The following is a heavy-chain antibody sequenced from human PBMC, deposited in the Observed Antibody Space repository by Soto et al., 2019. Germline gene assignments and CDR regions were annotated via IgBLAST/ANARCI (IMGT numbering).Heavy chain of an antibody. CDR1: GGAVSSSNW. Sequence: SETLSLTCVVSGGAVSSSNWWIWVRQPPGKGLEWIGEIYHSGRNNYNPSLKSRVTMSVDKSENQFSLILSSVTAADTAVYYCARANGYNDYYFDSWGQGALVTVSS. J-gene: IGHJ4*02. CDR2: IYHSGRN. V-gene: IGHV4-4*02. CDR3: ARANGYNDYYFDS. D-gene: IGHD5-12*01.